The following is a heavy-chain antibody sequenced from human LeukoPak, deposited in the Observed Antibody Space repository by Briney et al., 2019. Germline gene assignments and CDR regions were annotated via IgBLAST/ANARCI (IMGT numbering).Heavy chain of an antibody. J-gene: IGHJ3*02. D-gene: IGHD3-22*01. Sequence: PSETLSLTCTVSAGSISSYYWSWIRQPPGKGLEWIGYIYYSGSTYYNPSLKSRVTMSVDTSKNQFSLKLSSVTAADTAVYYCARDGGDYYYDSSGYYKGAFDIWGQGTMVTVSS. V-gene: IGHV4-59*12. CDR1: AGSISSYY. CDR2: IYYSGST. CDR3: ARDGGDYYYDSSGYYKGAFDI.